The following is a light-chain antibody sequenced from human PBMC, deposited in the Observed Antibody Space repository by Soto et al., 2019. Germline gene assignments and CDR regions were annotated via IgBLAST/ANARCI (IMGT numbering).Light chain of an antibody. J-gene: IGLJ1*01. V-gene: IGLV2-14*01. CDR2: QVT. CDR3: TSFSSSTSLYV. Sequence: LTQPASLSGSLGQSITISCTGTTRDIAGYNYISWYQQLPGKAPKLMIYQVTIRPSGISNRFSGSKSGNTASLTISGLQDEDEADYYCTSFSSSTSLYVFGTGTKVTVL. CDR1: TRDIAGYNY.